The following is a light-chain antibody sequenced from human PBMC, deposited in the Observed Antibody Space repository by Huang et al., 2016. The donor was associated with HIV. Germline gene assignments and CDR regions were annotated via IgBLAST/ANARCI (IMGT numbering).Light chain of an antibody. CDR1: QSVLNTDNNRDY. Sequence: DIVMTQSPESLAVSLGERATINCRSSQSVLNTDNNRDYLAWYQQKPGQRPRLLIYWASTRESGGPDRFLGTGAGTDFTLTISNLQAEDVAVYFCQQYYDTPLTFGPGTKVDIK. CDR3: QQYYDTPLT. V-gene: IGKV4-1*01. J-gene: IGKJ3*01. CDR2: WAS.